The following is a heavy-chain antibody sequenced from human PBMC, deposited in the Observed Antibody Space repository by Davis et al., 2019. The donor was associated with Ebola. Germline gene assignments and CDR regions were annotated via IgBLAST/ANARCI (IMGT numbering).Heavy chain of an antibody. Sequence: PGGSLRLSCAASGFTVSRDYIIWVRQAPGKGLEWVSAIYSAGSTFYADSVQGRFTISRDNSKNAVFLQMNSLRAEDTAVYYCTSSDSSLPWGKGTTVTVSS. V-gene: IGHV3-66*01. D-gene: IGHD6-6*01. CDR3: TSSDSSLP. CDR2: IYSAGST. J-gene: IGHJ6*04. CDR1: GFTVSRDY.